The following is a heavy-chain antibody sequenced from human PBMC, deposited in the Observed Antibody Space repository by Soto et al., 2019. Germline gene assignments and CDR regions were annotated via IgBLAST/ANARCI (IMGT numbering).Heavy chain of an antibody. CDR2: IYHSGST. CDR1: GGSISSGGYS. Sequence: SETLSLTCAVSGGSISSGGYSWSWIRQPPGKGLEWIGYIYHSGSTYYNPSLKSRVTISVDTSKNQFSLKLSSVAAADTAVYYCARHNSQWPNWFDPWGQGTPVTVSS. J-gene: IGHJ5*02. CDR3: ARHNSQWPNWFDP. V-gene: IGHV4-30-2*02. D-gene: IGHD1-1*01.